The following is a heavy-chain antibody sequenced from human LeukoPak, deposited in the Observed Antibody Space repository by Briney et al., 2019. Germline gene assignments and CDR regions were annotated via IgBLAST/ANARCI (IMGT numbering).Heavy chain of an antibody. CDR3: ARDGIVVVPAAQGYYFDY. D-gene: IGHD2-2*01. CDR1: VGSFSGYY. V-gene: IGHV4-34*01. Sequence: SETLSLTCAVYVGSFSGYYWSWIRQPPGKGLEWIGEINHSGSTNYNPSLKSRVTISVDTSKNQFSLKLSSVTAADTAVYYCARDGIVVVPAAQGYYFDYWGQGTLVTVSS. CDR2: INHSGST. J-gene: IGHJ4*02.